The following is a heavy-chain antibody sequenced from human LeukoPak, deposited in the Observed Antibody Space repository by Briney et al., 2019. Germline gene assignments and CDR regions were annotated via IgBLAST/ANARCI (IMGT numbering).Heavy chain of an antibody. Sequence: AGRSLRLSCAASGFIFSSYGMHWVRQAPGKGLEWVANIKQDGSEDYYMDSMKGRFTISRDNAKDSLYLQMNSLRVDDTAVYYCAREVEDSSFIIWGQGTLVTVSS. D-gene: IGHD3-22*01. J-gene: IGHJ4*02. CDR1: GFIFSSYG. V-gene: IGHV3-7*03. CDR3: AREVEDSSFII. CDR2: IKQDGSED.